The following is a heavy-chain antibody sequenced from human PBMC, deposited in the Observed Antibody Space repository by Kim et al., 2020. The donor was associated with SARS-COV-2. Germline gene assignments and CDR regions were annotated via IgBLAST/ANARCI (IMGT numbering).Heavy chain of an antibody. D-gene: IGHD2-2*01. CDR2: INHSGST. J-gene: IGHJ5*02. V-gene: IGHV4-34*01. CDR1: GGSFSGYY. CDR3: ARGSPHIVVVPAAYRRGFDP. Sequence: SETLSLTCAVYGGSFSGYYWSWIRQPPGKGLEWIGEINHSGSTNYNPSLKSRVTISVDTSKNQFSLKLSSVTAADTAVYYCARGSPHIVVVPAAYRRGFDPWGQGTLVTVSS.